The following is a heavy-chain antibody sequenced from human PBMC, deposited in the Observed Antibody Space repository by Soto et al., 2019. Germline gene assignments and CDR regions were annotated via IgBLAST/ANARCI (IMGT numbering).Heavy chain of an antibody. D-gene: IGHD3-3*02. CDR3: AAFDPGPMGFDP. V-gene: IGHV1-69*13. CDR2: IVPIYRTA. Sequence: SVKVSCKASGGPFSRYRFNWVRQARGQGLEWLGGIVPIYRTADYAQKFQGRVTITADESTRTVYMELSSLRSEDTAFYYCAAFDPGPMGFDPWGQGTLVTVSS. J-gene: IGHJ5*02. CDR1: GGPFSRYR.